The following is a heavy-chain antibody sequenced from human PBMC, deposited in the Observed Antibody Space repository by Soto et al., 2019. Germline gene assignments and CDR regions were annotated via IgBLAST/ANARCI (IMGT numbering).Heavy chain of an antibody. Sequence: XGSLRLSGAASGFTFSDYAMHWVRHVPGQGLEWVAVISFDGNIKYDADSVKGRSTISRDNSKNTLFLQMDSLKGEDTAVYSCARAPRRYCTSLSCLGLYGLDVWGQGTAVTV. V-gene: IGHV3-30-3*01. CDR3: ARAPRRYCTSLSCLGLYGLDV. CDR1: GFTFSDYA. D-gene: IGHD2-8*01. J-gene: IGHJ6*02. CDR2: ISFDGNIK.